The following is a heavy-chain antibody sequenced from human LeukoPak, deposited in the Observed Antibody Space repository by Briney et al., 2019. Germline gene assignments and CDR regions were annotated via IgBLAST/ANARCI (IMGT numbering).Heavy chain of an antibody. D-gene: IGHD1-14*01. CDR1: GFTFSSYW. Sequence: GGSLGLSCAASGFTFSSYWMHWVRQAPGKGLVWVSRISTDGSTTTYADSVKGRFTISRDNAKNTAYLQMNSLRAEDTAVYYCAGRPAYWGQGNLVTVSS. CDR3: AGRPAY. V-gene: IGHV3-74*01. J-gene: IGHJ4*02. CDR2: ISTDGSTT.